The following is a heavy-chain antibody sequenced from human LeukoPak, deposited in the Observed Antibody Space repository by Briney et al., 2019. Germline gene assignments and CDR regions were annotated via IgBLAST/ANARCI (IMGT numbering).Heavy chain of an antibody. CDR2: ITADGTNK. CDR3: AREVEWELPDY. CDR1: RFTLSNYE. Sequence: PGGSLRVSCAASRFTLSNYEIKGVRPAPERGVERVSYITADGTNKYDADSVKGRFTISRDNAKNSLYLQMNSLRVDDTAIYYCAREVEWELPDYWGQGTLVTVSS. D-gene: IGHD1-26*01. V-gene: IGHV3-48*03. J-gene: IGHJ4*02.